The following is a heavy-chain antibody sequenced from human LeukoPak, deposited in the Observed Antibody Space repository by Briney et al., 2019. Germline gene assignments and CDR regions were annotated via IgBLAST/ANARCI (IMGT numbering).Heavy chain of an antibody. V-gene: IGHV4-34*01. D-gene: IGHD5-12*01. J-gene: IGHJ5*02. CDR2: INHSGST. Sequence: SETLSLTCAVYGGSFSGYYWSWIRQPPGKGLERIGEINHSGSTNYNPSLKSRVTISVDTSKNQFSLKLSSVTAADTAVYYCARDSGGWLRRRLNWFDPWGQGTLVTVSS. CDR3: ARDSGGWLRRRLNWFDP. CDR1: GGSFSGYY.